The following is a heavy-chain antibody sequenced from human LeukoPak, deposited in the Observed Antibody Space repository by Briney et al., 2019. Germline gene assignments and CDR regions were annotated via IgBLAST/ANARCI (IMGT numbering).Heavy chain of an antibody. V-gene: IGHV3-23*01. CDR3: AKFDVRYGYYDSSGYYAPFDY. Sequence: AGGSLRLSCLTSGFTLSTNAMSWVRQAPGKGLEWISGISGSGASTYYADSVKGRFTISRDDSRNTLYLQMNSLRGDDTAVYYCAKFDVRYGYYDSSGYYAPFDYWGQGTLVTVSS. J-gene: IGHJ4*02. CDR2: ISGSGAST. D-gene: IGHD3-22*01. CDR1: GFTLSTNA.